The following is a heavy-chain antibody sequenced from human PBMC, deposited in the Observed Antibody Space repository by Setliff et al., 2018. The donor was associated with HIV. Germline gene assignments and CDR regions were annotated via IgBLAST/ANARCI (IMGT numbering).Heavy chain of an antibody. D-gene: IGHD1-26*01. CDR2: IRQDGREF. J-gene: IGHJ3*02. V-gene: IGHV3-7*05. CDR1: EFTFTTYW. CDR3: ARDSPYSGDYAPRDPFDI. Sequence: GESLKITCVASEFTFTTYWMSWVRQAPGTGLEWVANIRQDGREFYYVDSVKGRFTITRDNAKKSLYLQMDSLRAEDTAIYYCARDSPYSGDYAPRDPFDIWGQGTMVTVSS.